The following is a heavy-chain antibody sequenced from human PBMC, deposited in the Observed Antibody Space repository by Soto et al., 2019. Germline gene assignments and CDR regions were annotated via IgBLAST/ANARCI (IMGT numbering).Heavy chain of an antibody. J-gene: IGHJ4*02. CDR1: S. CDR3: ARAYGDYVFDF. CDR2: IYYSGST. Sequence: SCCWIRQPPGKGLEWIGYIYYSGSTNYNPSLKSRVTISVDTSKTHFSLKLSSVTATDTAVYYCARAYGDYVFDFWGQGTLVTAPQ. D-gene: IGHD4-17*01. V-gene: IGHV4-61*03.